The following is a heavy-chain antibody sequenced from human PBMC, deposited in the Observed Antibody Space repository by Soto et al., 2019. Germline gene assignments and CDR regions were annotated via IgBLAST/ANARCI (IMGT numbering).Heavy chain of an antibody. CDR1: GYTFTDFG. Sequence: QGQLVQSGAEVKKPGASVKVSCKASGYTFTDFGISWVRQAPGQGLEWMGWISAYNGNTNYAHKVQDRVTMTTDTSTSPAYMELRNLTPDDTAVYFCARDSGNLGNWAYFLDYWGQGTLVTVSS. CDR2: ISAYNGNT. J-gene: IGHJ4*02. V-gene: IGHV1-18*01. D-gene: IGHD7-27*01. CDR3: ARDSGNLGNWAYFLDY.